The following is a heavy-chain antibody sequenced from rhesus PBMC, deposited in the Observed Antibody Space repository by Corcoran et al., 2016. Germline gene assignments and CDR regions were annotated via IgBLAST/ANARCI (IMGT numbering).Heavy chain of an antibody. J-gene: IGHJ4*01. Sequence: QVTLKESGPALVKPTQTLTLTCTFSGFSLSTSGMGVGWIRPPSRKTLEWLAHIYWNDDKYYRTSLKSRLTISKDTSKNQVVLTMTNMDPVDTATYYCARRTGGSGFDYWGQGVLVTVSS. CDR3: ARRTGGSGFDY. CDR1: GFSLSTSGMG. CDR2: IYWNDDK. D-gene: IGHD3-9*01. V-gene: IGHV2-1*01.